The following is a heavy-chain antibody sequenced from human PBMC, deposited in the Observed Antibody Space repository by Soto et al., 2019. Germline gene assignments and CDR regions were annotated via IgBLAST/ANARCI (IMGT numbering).Heavy chain of an antibody. V-gene: IGHV4-31*03. CDR3: ARDRAKRGYSYGYDYYYYYGMDV. CDR1: GGSISSGGYY. CDR2: IYYSGST. D-gene: IGHD5-18*01. Sequence: SETLSLTCTVSGGSISSGGYYWSWIRQHPGKGLEWIGYIYYSGSTYYNPSLKSRITISVDTSKNQFSLKLSSVTAADTAVYYCARDRAKRGYSYGYDYYYYYGMDVWGQGTTVTVSS. J-gene: IGHJ6*02.